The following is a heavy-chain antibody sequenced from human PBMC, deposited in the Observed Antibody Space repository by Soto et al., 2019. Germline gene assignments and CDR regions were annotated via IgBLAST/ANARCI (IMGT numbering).Heavy chain of an antibody. D-gene: IGHD5-12*01. Sequence: SETLSLTCTVSGGSISSYYWSWIRQPPGKGLEWIGYIYYSGSTSYNPSLKSRVTISVDTSKNQFSLKLSSVTAADTAVYYCARSRGYGSMNWFDPWGQGTLVTVSS. CDR1: GGSISSYY. CDR2: IYYSGST. CDR3: ARSRGYGSMNWFDP. J-gene: IGHJ5*02. V-gene: IGHV4-59*01.